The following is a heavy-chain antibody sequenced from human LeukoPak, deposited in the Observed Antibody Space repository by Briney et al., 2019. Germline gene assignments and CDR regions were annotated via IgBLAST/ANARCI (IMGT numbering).Heavy chain of an antibody. D-gene: IGHD6-25*01. Sequence: PGGSLRLSCAASGFTFSDYWMTWVRQAPGKGLEWVANIKYDGSEKYYVDSLRGRFTISRDNAKNSLYLQMNSLRAEDTAIYYCARARQRLGVSNWFDPWGQGTLVTVSS. CDR3: ARARQRLGVSNWFDP. CDR1: GFTFSDYW. J-gene: IGHJ5*02. V-gene: IGHV3-7*01. CDR2: IKYDGSEK.